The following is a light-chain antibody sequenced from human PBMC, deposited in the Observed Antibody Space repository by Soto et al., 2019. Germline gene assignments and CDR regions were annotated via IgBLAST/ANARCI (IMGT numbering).Light chain of an antibody. CDR1: SSDVGSYNL. Sequence: SVLTQPASVSGSPGQSITISCTGTSSDVGSYNLVSWYQQHPGKAPKLMIYEGSKRPSGVSNRFSGSKSGNTASLTISGLQAEDEADYYCCSYAGSSKKFGGVTKVTVL. J-gene: IGLJ2*01. CDR2: EGS. CDR3: CSYAGSSKK. V-gene: IGLV2-23*01.